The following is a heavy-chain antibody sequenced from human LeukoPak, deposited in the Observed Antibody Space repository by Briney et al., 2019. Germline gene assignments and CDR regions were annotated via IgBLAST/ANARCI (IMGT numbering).Heavy chain of an antibody. J-gene: IGHJ4*02. CDR1: GFTFSSYA. V-gene: IGHV3-23*01. CDR2: ISGSGGST. D-gene: IGHD1-20*01. Sequence: GDLRLSCAASGFTFSSYAMSWVRQAPGKGLEWVSAISGSGGSTYYADSVKGRFTISRDNSKNTLYLQMNSLRAEDTAVYYCARRRYNWNAIDYWGQGTLVTVSS. CDR3: ARRRYNWNAIDY.